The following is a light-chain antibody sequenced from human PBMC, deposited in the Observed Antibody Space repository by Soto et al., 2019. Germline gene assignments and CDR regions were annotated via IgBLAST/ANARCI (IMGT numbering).Light chain of an antibody. CDR3: SSYTSSNTYV. J-gene: IGLJ1*01. Sequence: QSALTQPASVSGSPGQSIAISCTGTSSDVGGYNSVSWYQQHPGKAPKLMIYNVSNRRSGVSDRFSGSKSGNTASLTISGLQAEDEADYYCSSYTSSNTYVFGTGTKLTVL. CDR2: NVS. V-gene: IGLV2-14*03. CDR1: SSDVGGYNS.